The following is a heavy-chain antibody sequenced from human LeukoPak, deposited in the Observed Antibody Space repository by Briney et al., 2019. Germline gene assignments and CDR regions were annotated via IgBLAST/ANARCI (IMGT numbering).Heavy chain of an antibody. V-gene: IGHV3-73*01. CDR2: IRNKPNDYAT. D-gene: IGHD3-16*01. J-gene: IGHJ4*02. Sequence: GGSLRLSCTASGFTFSDSSINWVRQASGKGLEWVGRIRNKPNDYATAYAASVKGRFAISRDDSKNTAYLQMNSLKAEDTAMYYCNRHGGASDYWGQGTLVTVSS. CDR1: GFTFSDSS. CDR3: NRHGGASDY.